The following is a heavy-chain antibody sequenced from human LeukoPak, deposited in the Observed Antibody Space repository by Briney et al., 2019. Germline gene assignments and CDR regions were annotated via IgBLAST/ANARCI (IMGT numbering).Heavy chain of an antibody. CDR3: VTGRAAIDY. CDR1: GFPFSSYA. J-gene: IGHJ4*02. CDR2: ISGSGGST. V-gene: IGHV3-23*01. D-gene: IGHD6-25*01. Sequence: GALRLSFSGSGFPFSSYAMSWVRQAPGEGLEWFSAISGSGGSTYYADSVKGRFTISRDNSKNTLYLQMSSLRAEDTAVYYCVTGRAAIDYWGQGTLVTVSS.